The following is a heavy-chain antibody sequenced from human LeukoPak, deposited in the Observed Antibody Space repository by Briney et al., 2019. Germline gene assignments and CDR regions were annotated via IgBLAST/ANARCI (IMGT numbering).Heavy chain of an antibody. CDR3: ATVDTAMAFDY. CDR2: ISAYTGNT. V-gene: IGHV1-18*04. D-gene: IGHD5-18*01. CDR1: GYTFTSYG. J-gene: IGHJ4*02. Sequence: ASVKVSCTASGYTFTSYGISWVRQASGKGLEWMGWISAYTGNTNNAQKFPGRVTLTEDTSTEAADLELSSLRSEDTAVYYCATVDTAMAFDYGGQGTVVTVSS.